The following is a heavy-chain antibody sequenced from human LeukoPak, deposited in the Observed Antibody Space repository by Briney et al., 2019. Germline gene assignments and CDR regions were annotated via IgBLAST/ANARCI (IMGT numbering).Heavy chain of an antibody. V-gene: IGHV1-2*02. Sequence: ASVKVSCKASGYTFTSYYMHWVRQAPGQGLEWMGWINPNSGGTNYAQKFQGRVTMTRDTSISTAYMELSRLRSDDTAVYYCARGLDYGSGSYPYYWGQGTLVTVSS. CDR1: GYTFTSYY. CDR2: INPNSGGT. D-gene: IGHD3-10*01. CDR3: ARGLDYGSGSYPYY. J-gene: IGHJ4*02.